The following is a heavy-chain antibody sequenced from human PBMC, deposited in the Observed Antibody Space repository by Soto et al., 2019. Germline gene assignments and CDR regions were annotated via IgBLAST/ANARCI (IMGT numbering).Heavy chain of an antibody. CDR3: VLDVIPAAPDSFDY. CDR1: GFSFSTNV. V-gene: IGHV3-30-3*01. CDR2: MSPSGAEK. J-gene: IGHJ4*02. Sequence: IQLVESGGDVVQPGTSLRLSCAASGFSFSTNVLHWVRQAPGKGLEWVAVMSPSGAEKYYTDSVKGRFTISRDNSKNTLYLEMNSLTSDDSAFYYCVLDVIPAAPDSFDYWGQGTLVTVSS. D-gene: IGHD2-21*01.